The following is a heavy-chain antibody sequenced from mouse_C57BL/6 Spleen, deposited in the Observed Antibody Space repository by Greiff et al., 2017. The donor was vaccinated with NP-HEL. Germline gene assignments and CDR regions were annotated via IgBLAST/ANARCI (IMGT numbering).Heavy chain of an antibody. CDR1: GYTFTSYW. D-gene: IGHD6-1*01. J-gene: IGHJ4*01. V-gene: IGHV1-69*01. Sequence: QVHVKQPGAELVMPGASVKLSCKASGYTFTSYWMHWVKQRPGQGLEWIGEIDPSDSYTNYNQKFKGKSTLTVDKSSSTAYMQLSSLTSEDSAVYYCTRRGQPLEAMDYWGQGTSVTVSS. CDR3: TRRGQPLEAMDY. CDR2: IDPSDSYT.